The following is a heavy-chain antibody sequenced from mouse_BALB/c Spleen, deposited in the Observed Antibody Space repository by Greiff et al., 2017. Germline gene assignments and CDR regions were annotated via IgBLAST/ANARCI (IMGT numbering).Heavy chain of an antibody. J-gene: IGHJ4*01. Sequence: EVQLVESGGGLVKPGGSLKLSCAASGFAFSSYDMSWVRQTPEKRLEWVAYISSGGGSTYYPDTVKGRFTISRDTAKNTLYLQMSSLKSEDTAMYYCARLWDAMDYWGQGTSVTVSS. CDR2: ISSGGGST. CDR3: ARLWDAMDY. V-gene: IGHV5-12-1*01. CDR1: GFAFSSYD.